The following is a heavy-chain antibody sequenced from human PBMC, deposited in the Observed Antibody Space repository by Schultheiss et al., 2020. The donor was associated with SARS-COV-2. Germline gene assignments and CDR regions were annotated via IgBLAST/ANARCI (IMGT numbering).Heavy chain of an antibody. V-gene: IGHV3-33*06. CDR2: IWYDGSNK. CDR3: AKGGRYCSGGSCYLNWFDP. J-gene: IGHJ5*02. D-gene: IGHD2-15*01. CDR1: GFTFSSYG. Sequence: GGSLRLSCAASGFTFSSYGMHWVRQAPGKGLEWVAVIWYDGSNKNYADSVKGRFTISRDNSRNTLYLQMNSLRAEDTSVYYCAKGGRYCSGGSCYLNWFDPWGQGTLVTVSS.